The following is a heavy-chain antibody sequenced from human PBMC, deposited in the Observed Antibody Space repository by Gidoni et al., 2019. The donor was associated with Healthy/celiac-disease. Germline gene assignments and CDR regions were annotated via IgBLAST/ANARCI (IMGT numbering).Heavy chain of an antibody. V-gene: IGHV1-69*01. CDR1: GGTLRSYA. D-gene: IGHD3-22*01. CDR3: ASINYYDSSGTNAFDI. J-gene: IGHJ3*02. Sequence: QVQLVQSGAEVKKPGSSVKVSCNASGGTLRSYAISWVRQAPGQGLEWMGGIIPIFGTANYAQKFQGRVTITADESTSTAYMELSSLRSEDTAVYYCASINYYDSSGTNAFDIWGQGTMVTVSS. CDR2: IIPIFGTA.